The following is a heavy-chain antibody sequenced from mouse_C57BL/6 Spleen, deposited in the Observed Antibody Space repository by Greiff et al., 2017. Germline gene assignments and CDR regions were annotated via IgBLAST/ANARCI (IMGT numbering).Heavy chain of an antibody. Sequence: VQLQQSGPVLVKPGASVKMSCKASGYTFTDYYMNWVKQSHGKSLEWIGVINPYNGGTSYNQKFKGKATLTVDQSSSTAYMELNSLTSEDSAVYYCARRELGENYYAMDYWGQGTSVTVSS. J-gene: IGHJ4*01. CDR1: GYTFTDYY. V-gene: IGHV1-19*01. CDR3: ARRELGENYYAMDY. CDR2: INPYNGGT. D-gene: IGHD4-1*01.